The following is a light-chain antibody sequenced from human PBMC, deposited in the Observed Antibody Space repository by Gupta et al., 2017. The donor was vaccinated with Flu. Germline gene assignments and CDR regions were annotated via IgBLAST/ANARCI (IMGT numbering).Light chain of an antibody. V-gene: IGKV2-28*01. J-gene: IGKJ2*01. CDR2: LGS. CDR1: QSLLHSNGYNY. CDR3: RLSLRPPYT. Sequence: DIVMTQSPLSLPVTPGEPASISCRSSQSLLHSNGYNYLNWYLQKPGQSPQLLIYLGSNRASGVPDRFSGSGPDTDFTLKISIVDAEDVGIYYCRLSLRPPYTFGQGTKLQLK.